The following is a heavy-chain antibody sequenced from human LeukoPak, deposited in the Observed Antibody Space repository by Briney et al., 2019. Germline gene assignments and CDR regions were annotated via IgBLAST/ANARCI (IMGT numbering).Heavy chain of an antibody. D-gene: IGHD1-14*01. CDR2: IYSGGTT. CDR3: AGGILRKFDP. V-gene: IGHV3-53*01. J-gene: IGHJ5*02. Sequence: GGSLRLSCAASGFTVSGNYMNWVRQAPGKGPEWVSVIYSGGTTYYADSVKGRFTISRDDSKNTLYLQMNSLKTDDTAVYYCAGGILRKFDPWGQGTLVTVSS. CDR1: GFTVSGNY.